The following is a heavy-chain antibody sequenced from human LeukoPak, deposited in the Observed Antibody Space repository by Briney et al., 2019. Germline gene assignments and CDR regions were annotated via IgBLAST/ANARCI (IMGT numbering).Heavy chain of an antibody. CDR1: GFTFSSYS. CDR2: ISSSSSTI. D-gene: IGHD3-10*01. Sequence: GGSLRLSCAASGFTFSSYSMNWVRQAPGKGLEWVSYISSSSSTIYYADSVKGRFTISRDNSKNTLYLQMNSLRAEDTAVYYCAKGHLLWFGESPFDYWGQGTLVTVSS. V-gene: IGHV3-48*01. CDR3: AKGHLLWFGESPFDY. J-gene: IGHJ4*02.